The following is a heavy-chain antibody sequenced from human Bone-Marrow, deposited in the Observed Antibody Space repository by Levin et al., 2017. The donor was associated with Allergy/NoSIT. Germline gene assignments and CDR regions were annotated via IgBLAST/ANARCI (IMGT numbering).Heavy chain of an antibody. J-gene: IGHJ5*02. CDR1: GYTFTGYY. V-gene: IGHV1-2*02. CDR3: ARAGQTSIAARLSWFDP. CDR2: INPNSGGT. D-gene: IGHD6-6*01. Sequence: ASVKVSCKASGYTFTGYYMHWVRQAPGQGLEWMGWINPNSGGTNYAQKFQGRVTMTRDTSISTAYMELSRLRSDDTAVYYCARAGQTSIAARLSWFDPWGQGTLVTVSS.